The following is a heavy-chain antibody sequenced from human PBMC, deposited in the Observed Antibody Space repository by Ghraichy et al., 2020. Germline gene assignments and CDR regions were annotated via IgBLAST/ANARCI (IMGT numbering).Heavy chain of an antibody. Sequence: SETLSLTCTVSGGSISSSSYYWGWIRQPPGKGLEWIGSIYYSGSTYYNPSLKSRVTISVDTSKNQFSLKLSSVTAADTAVYYCAAIVKYSGSYPGLDYWGQGTLVTVSS. CDR1: GGSISSSSYY. J-gene: IGHJ4*02. V-gene: IGHV4-39*01. CDR2: IYYSGST. CDR3: AAIVKYSGSYPGLDY. D-gene: IGHD1-26*01.